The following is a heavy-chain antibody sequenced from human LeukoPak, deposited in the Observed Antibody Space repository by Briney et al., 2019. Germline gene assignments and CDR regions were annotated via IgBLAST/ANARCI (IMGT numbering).Heavy chain of an antibody. CDR2: IYYSGST. CDR1: GGSNSSCY. V-gene: IGHV4-59*01. D-gene: IGHD2-2*01. Sequence: SETLSLTCTVSGGSNSSCYWSWIRQPPGKGLEWIGYIYYSGSTNYNPSLRSRVTISVDTSKNQFSLKLSSVTAADTAVYYCARADLIVVVPAANRFWFDPWGQGTLVTVSS. CDR3: ARADLIVVVPAANRFWFDP. J-gene: IGHJ5*02.